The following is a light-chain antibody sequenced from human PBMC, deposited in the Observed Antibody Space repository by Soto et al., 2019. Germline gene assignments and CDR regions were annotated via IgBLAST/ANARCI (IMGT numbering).Light chain of an antibody. J-gene: IGKJ3*01. CDR1: QSLTSNY. Sequence: EIVLTQSPGTLSLSPGERATLSCRASQSLTSNYLAWYQQKPGQAPRLLISGTSNRATGIPDRFSGSGPGTDFTLTISRLEPDDFAVYYCQQYGDSVFTFGPGTTVDIK. CDR3: QQYGDSVFT. CDR2: GTS. V-gene: IGKV3-20*01.